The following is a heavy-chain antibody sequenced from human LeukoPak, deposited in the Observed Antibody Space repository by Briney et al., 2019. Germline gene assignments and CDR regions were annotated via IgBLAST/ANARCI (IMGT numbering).Heavy chain of an antibody. D-gene: IGHD1-26*01. CDR2: IRYDGSNK. CDR3: ARGVRSYYYFDY. J-gene: IGHJ4*02. CDR1: GVTFSTYV. V-gene: IGHV3-30*02. Sequence: GGSLRLSCAASGVTFSTYVMYWVRPAPAKGLEWVAFIRYDGSNKYYADSVKGRFTSSRDYSKNTLYLQMNSLRAEDMAVYYCARGVRSYYYFDYWGQGTLVTVSS.